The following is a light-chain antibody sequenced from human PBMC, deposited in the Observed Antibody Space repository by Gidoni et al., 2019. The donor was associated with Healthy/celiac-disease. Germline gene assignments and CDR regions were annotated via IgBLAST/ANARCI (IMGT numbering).Light chain of an antibody. V-gene: IGKV1-8*01. Sequence: AIRMTQSPSSLSASTGDRVTITCRASQGISSYLAWYQQKPGKAPKLLIYAASTLQSGVPSRFSGSGSGTDFTLTISCLQSEDFATYYCQQYYSYPPTFGQXTKVEIK. CDR1: QGISSY. CDR2: AAS. J-gene: IGKJ1*01. CDR3: QQYYSYPPT.